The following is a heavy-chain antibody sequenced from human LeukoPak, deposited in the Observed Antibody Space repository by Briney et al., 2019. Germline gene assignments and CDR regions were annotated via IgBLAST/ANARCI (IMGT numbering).Heavy chain of an antibody. Sequence: ASVKVSCKASGYTFTSYAMNWLRQAPGQGLEWMGWINTNTGNPTYAQGFTGRFVFSLDTSVSTAYLQISSLKAEDTAVYYCARGIVVVPAAPGDYWGQGTLVTVSS. CDR2: INTNTGNP. D-gene: IGHD2-2*01. V-gene: IGHV7-4-1*02. CDR1: GYTFTSYA. J-gene: IGHJ4*02. CDR3: ARGIVVVPAAPGDY.